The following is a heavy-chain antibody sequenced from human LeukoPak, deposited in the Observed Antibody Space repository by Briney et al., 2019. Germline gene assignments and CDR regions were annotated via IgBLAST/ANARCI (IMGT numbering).Heavy chain of an antibody. J-gene: IGHJ4*02. D-gene: IGHD5-18*01. CDR1: GFTFSSYS. V-gene: IGHV3-48*01. Sequence: GGSLRLSCAASGFTFSSYSMNWVRQAPGKGLEWVSYISSSSSTIYYADSVKGRFTISRDNAKNSLYLQMNSLRAEDTAVYYCAAKEGKLWTDYWGQGTLVTVSS. CDR2: ISSSSSTI. CDR3: AAKEGKLWTDY.